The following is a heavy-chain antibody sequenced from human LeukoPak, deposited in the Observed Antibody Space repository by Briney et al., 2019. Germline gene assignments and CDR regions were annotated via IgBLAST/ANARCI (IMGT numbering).Heavy chain of an antibody. V-gene: IGHV3-11*01. J-gene: IGHJ5*02. D-gene: IGHD2-21*01. CDR3: ARATTKLWWSRGNWFDP. Sequence: GGSQRLFCAASGFILRDYHMSCIREAPGEGLEWVSYISRRCSTIFYADSAKGRFTISRDNDEHALSLQINSLRAEDTAVYYCARATTKLWWSRGNWFDPWGQGTLVTVSS. CDR1: GFILRDYH. CDR2: ISRRCSTI.